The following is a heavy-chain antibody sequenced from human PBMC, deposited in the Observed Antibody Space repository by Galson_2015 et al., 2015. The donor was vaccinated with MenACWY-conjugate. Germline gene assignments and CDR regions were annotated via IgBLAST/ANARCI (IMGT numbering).Heavy chain of an antibody. CDR1: GGSIRRHY. CDR2: MYYTGST. V-gene: IGHV4-59*11. CDR3: VRCQDRNYNFYGRDV. Sequence: LSLTCSVSGGSIRRHYWSWIRQPPGKGLEWIGYMYYTGSTNYNPSLESRVSMSIDTSENQFSLKLTSVTAADTAVYYCVRCQDRNYNFYGRDVWGQGTTVIVSS. J-gene: IGHJ6*02.